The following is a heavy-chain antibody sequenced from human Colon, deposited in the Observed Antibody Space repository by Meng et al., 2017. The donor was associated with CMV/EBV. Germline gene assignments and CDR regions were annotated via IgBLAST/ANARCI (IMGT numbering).Heavy chain of an antibody. CDR1: GFNFDDYV. CDR2: VSGDGISA. Sequence: GESLKISCAASGFNFDDYVMHWVRQVPGKGLEWVSLVSGDGISAYYVDSVKGRFTISRDNSKNVLYLQMNSLRTEDTALYYCAKSGGETDDFWSGYYNFIDYWGQGTPVTVPQ. D-gene: IGHD3-3*01. J-gene: IGHJ4*02. CDR3: AKSGGETDDFWSGYYNFIDY. V-gene: IGHV3-43*02.